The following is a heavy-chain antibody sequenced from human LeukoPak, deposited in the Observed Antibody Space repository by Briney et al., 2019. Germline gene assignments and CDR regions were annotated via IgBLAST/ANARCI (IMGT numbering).Heavy chain of an antibody. V-gene: IGHV3-23*01. J-gene: IGHJ4*02. CDR2: IRESATKT. CDR3: AKSTLSVTTSHIQCFDS. CDR1: GFTFSNYA. Sequence: GGSLRLSCAASGFTFSNYAMNWVRQAPGKGLEWVSGIRESATKTYYADSVKGRFAVSRDNSKNTVFLQMSGLRAEDTAVYYCAKSTLSVTTSHIQCFDSWGQGTLVTVSS. D-gene: IGHD4-17*01.